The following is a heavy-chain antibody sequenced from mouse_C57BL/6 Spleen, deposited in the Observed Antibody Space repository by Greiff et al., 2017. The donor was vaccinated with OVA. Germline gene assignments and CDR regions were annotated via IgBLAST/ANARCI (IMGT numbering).Heavy chain of an antibody. D-gene: IGHD1-1*01. CDR3: TRESYYYGSSYRFAY. CDR2: IYPGNSDT. Sequence: VQLQQSGTVLARPGASVKMSCKTSGYTFTSYWMHWVKQRPGQGLEWIGAIYPGNSDTSYNQKFKGKAKLTAVTSASTAYMELSSLTNEDSAVYYCTRESYYYGSSYRFAYWGQGTLVTVSA. V-gene: IGHV1-5*01. J-gene: IGHJ3*01. CDR1: GYTFTSYW.